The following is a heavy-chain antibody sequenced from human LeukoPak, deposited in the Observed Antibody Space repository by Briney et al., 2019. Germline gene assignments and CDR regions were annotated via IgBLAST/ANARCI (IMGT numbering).Heavy chain of an antibody. Sequence: GGSLRLSCAASGFTFSSYAMTWVRQAPGKGLEWVSTISGSGGSTYNADSVKGRFTISRDNSKNTLYRQMNSLRAEDTALYYCAKGWDGDYYYYYMDVWGKGTTVTVFS. CDR3: AKGWDGDYYYYYMDV. CDR1: GFTFSSYA. V-gene: IGHV3-23*01. CDR2: ISGSGGST. D-gene: IGHD1-26*01. J-gene: IGHJ6*03.